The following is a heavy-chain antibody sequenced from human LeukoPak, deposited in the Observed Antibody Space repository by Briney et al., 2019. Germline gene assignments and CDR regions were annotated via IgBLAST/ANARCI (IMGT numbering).Heavy chain of an antibody. Sequence: GGSLRLSCAASGFTFSSYGMHWVRQAPGKGLEWVANIKQGGSERYYVDSVKGRFTISRDNAKNSLYLQMNSLRAEDTAVYYCARDTRGVFDYWGQGTLVTVSS. CDR2: IKQGGSER. D-gene: IGHD3-10*01. CDR3: ARDTRGVFDY. CDR1: GFTFSSYG. J-gene: IGHJ4*02. V-gene: IGHV3-7*01.